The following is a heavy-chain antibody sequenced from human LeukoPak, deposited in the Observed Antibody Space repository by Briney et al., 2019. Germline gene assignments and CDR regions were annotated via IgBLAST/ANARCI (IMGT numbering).Heavy chain of an antibody. D-gene: IGHD4-23*01. Sequence: GASVKVSCKASGYTFTSHYMHWVRQAPGQAREWMGIINPSGGNTSYAQKFQGRVTMTRDTSTSTVYMELSSLRSEDTAVYYCARGPSYGGNSGYGMDVWGQGTTVTVSS. CDR3: ARGPSYGGNSGYGMDV. J-gene: IGHJ6*02. CDR2: INPSGGNT. CDR1: GYTFTSHY. V-gene: IGHV1-46*01.